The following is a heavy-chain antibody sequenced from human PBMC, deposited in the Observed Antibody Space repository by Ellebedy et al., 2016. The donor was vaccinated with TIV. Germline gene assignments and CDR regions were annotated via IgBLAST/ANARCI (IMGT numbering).Heavy chain of an antibody. CDR2: IIPIFGTA. V-gene: IGHV1-69*06. CDR3: ARGGYCSGGSCSHANTYYYYGMDV. J-gene: IGHJ6*02. D-gene: IGHD2-15*01. Sequence: SVKVSCXASGGTFSSYAISWVRQAPGQGLEWMGGIIPIFGTANYAQKFQGRVTITADKSTSTAYMELSSLRSEDTAVYYCARGGYCSGGSCSHANTYYYYGMDVWGQGTTVTVSS. CDR1: GGTFSSYA.